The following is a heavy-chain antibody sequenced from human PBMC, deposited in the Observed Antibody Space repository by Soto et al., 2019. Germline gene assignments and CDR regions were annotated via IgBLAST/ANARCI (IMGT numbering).Heavy chain of an antibody. D-gene: IGHD1-26*01. V-gene: IGHV1-69*02. Sequence: QVQLVQSGAEVKKPGSSVKVSCKASGGTFSSYTITWVRQAPGQGLEWMGRIIPILGLADYAQKFQGRVTITADKSTSTAYMELSSLRSEDTAVYYCASEREGAIDYWGQGTLITVSS. CDR1: GGTFSSYT. CDR2: IIPILGLA. CDR3: ASEREGAIDY. J-gene: IGHJ4*02.